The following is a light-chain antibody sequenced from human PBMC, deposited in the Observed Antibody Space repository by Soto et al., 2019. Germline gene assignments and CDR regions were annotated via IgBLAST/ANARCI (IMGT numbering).Light chain of an antibody. CDR3: QQYGRPPRT. CDR1: QSVSSY. Sequence: EIVLTQSPGTLSLSPGERATLSCRASQSVSSYLAWYQQKPGQAPRLLIYGASSRATGIPDRFSGSGSGTDFTITISRLEPEDFAVYYCQQYGRPPRTFGQGTKVEIK. V-gene: IGKV3-20*01. CDR2: GAS. J-gene: IGKJ1*01.